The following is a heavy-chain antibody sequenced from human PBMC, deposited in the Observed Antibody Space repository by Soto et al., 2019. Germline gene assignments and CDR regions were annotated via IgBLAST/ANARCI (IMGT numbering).Heavy chain of an antibody. CDR1: GFTFSRNG. CDR3: ARDQGMATIDY. V-gene: IGHV3-30*03. J-gene: IGHJ4*02. D-gene: IGHD5-12*01. CDR2: ISYDGSYT. Sequence: QVQLVESGGGVVQPGRSLRLSCTASGFTFSRNGMHWVRQAPGKGLEWVAVISYDGSYTYYADSVKGRFTISRDSSKNTLFLQMNSLRAEDTAVYYCARDQGMATIDYWGQGTLVTVS.